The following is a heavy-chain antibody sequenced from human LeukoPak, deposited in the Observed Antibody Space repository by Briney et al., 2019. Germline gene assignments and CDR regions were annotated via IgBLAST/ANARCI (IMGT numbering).Heavy chain of an antibody. CDR1: GFTFSSYS. CDR2: ISGGGAPV. V-gene: IGHV3-48*01. J-gene: IGHJ4*02. D-gene: IGHD6-13*01. Sequence: GGSLRLSCAASGFTFSSYSMNWVRLAPGKGLGWVSYISGGGAPVYYSDSVEGRFTVSRDNVKNSLYLQMHDLRVDDTAVYFCARDFRSSAWYIGDYWGQGVQVTVSS. CDR3: ARDFRSSAWYIGDY.